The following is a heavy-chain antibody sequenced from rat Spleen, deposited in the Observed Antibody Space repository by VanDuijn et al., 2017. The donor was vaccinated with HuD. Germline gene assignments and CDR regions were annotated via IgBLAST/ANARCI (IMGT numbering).Heavy chain of an antibody. V-gene: IGHV5-7*01. CDR2: ISYDGSST. J-gene: IGHJ3*01. CDR1: GLTFSAYY. D-gene: IGHD1-7*01. Sequence: EVQLVESDGDLVQPGRSLKLSCAASGLTFSAYYMAWVRQAPTKGLEWVATISYDGSSTYYRDSVKGRFTISRDNAKSTLYLQMDSLRSEDTATYYCARPNYGYPFAYWGQGTLVTVSS. CDR3: ARPNYGYPFAY.